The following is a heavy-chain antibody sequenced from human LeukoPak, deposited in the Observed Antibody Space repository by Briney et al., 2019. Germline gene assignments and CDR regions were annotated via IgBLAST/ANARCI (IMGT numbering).Heavy chain of an antibody. J-gene: IGHJ4*02. V-gene: IGHV3-30*18. CDR1: GFTFSSYG. Sequence: PGRSLRLSCAASGFTFSSYGMHWVRQAPGKGLEWVAVISYDGSNKYYADSVKGRFTISRDNSKNTLYLQLNSLRAEDTAVYYCAKDRYSSGWLYCFDYWGQGTLVTVSS. CDR3: AKDRYSSGWLYCFDY. CDR2: ISYDGSNK. D-gene: IGHD6-19*01.